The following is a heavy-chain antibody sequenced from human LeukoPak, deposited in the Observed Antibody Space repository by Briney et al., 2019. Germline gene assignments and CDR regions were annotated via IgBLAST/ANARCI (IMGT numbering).Heavy chain of an antibody. Sequence: ASVKVSCKVSGYTLTELSMHWVRQAPGKGLEWMGGFDPEDGETIYAQKFQGRVTMTEDTSTDTAYMELSSLRAEDTAVYYCAKDESVPRGYSGYAPLSYFDYWGQGTLVTVSS. CDR1: GYTLTELS. J-gene: IGHJ4*02. V-gene: IGHV1-24*01. CDR2: FDPEDGET. CDR3: AKDESVPRGYSGYAPLSYFDY. D-gene: IGHD5-12*01.